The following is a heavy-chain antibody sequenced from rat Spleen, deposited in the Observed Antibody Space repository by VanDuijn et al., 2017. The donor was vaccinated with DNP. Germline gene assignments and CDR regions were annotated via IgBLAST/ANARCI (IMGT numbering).Heavy chain of an antibody. CDR1: GFSLTSYN. CDR3: ARDFSEIVMPGY. D-gene: IGHD1-12*01. J-gene: IGHJ2*01. V-gene: IGHV2-41*01. Sequence: QVQLKESGPGLVQPSQTLSLTCTVAGFSLTSYNVHWVRQPPGKGLEWMGVIWNTGGTRYNSALKSRLSISKDTSKSQVFLKMNSLQTEDTATYYCARDFSEIVMPGYWGQGVMVTVSS. CDR2: IWNTGGT.